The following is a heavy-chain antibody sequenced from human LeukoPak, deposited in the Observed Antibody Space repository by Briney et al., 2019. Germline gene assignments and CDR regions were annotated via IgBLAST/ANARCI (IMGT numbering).Heavy chain of an antibody. D-gene: IGHD7-27*01. J-gene: IGHJ4*02. CDR2: INPSGDST. CDR3: ASGTNWGDY. Sequence: ASVKVSCKAAGYTFTGYYMHWVRQAPGQGLEWMGIINPSGDSTTYAQQFQGRITMTRDTSTSTVYMELSSLRSEDTAVYFCASGTNWGDYWGQGTLVTVSS. V-gene: IGHV1-46*01. CDR1: GYTFTGYY.